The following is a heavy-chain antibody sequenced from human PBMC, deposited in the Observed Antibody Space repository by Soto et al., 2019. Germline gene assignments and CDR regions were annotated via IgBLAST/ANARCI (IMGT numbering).Heavy chain of an antibody. CDR2: INHSGST. V-gene: IGHV4-34*01. CDR3: ARIRIYYDSSGYRPTPRFDY. D-gene: IGHD3-22*01. CDR1: GGSFSGYY. Sequence: SETLSLTCAVYGGSFSGYYWSWIRQPPGKGLEWIGEINHSGSTNYNPSLKSRVTISVDTSKNQFSLKLSSVTAADTAVYYCARIRIYYDSSGYRPTPRFDYWGQGTLVTVSS. J-gene: IGHJ4*02.